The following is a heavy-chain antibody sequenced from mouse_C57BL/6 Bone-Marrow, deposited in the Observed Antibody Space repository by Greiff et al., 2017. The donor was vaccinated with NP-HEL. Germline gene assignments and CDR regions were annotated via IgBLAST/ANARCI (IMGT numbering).Heavy chain of an antibody. CDR2: ISSGGSYT. CDR1: GFTFSSYG. Sequence: EVKLVESGGDLVKPGGSLKLSCAASGFTFSSYGMSWVRQTPDKRLEWVATISSGGSYTYYPDSVKGRFNISRDNAKNTLYLQMSSLKSEDTAMYYCARHYYGSSWYFDVWGTGTTVTVSS. J-gene: IGHJ1*03. CDR3: ARHYYGSSWYFDV. D-gene: IGHD1-1*01. V-gene: IGHV5-6*01.